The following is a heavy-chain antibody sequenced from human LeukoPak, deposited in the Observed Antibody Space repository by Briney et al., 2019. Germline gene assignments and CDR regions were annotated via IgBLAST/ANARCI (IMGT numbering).Heavy chain of an antibody. D-gene: IGHD2-15*01. CDR2: ISGSGGST. J-gene: IGHJ4*02. Sequence: PGGSLRLSCAASGFTLSSYAMSWVRQAPGKGLEWVSAISGSGGSTYYADPVKGRFTISRDNSKNTLYLQMNSLRAEDTAVYYCAKALLGYCTGGSCSLFDYWGQGTLVTVSS. CDR1: GFTLSSYA. V-gene: IGHV3-23*01. CDR3: AKALLGYCTGGSCSLFDY.